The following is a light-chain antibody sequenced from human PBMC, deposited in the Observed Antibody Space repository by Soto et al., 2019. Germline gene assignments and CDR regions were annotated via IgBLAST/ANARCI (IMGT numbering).Light chain of an antibody. J-gene: IGKJ1*01. V-gene: IGKV3-20*01. CDR2: GTT. Sequence: EVVLTQSPGILSLSPGARATLSCRASQTVAYTSLAWYQQRPGQAPRLLIYGTTTRATGTPDRFIGSVSGTAFTLTISRLEPEDFAVYYCQQYVTTPRTFRQGTKVE. CDR1: QTVAYTS. CDR3: QQYVTTPRT.